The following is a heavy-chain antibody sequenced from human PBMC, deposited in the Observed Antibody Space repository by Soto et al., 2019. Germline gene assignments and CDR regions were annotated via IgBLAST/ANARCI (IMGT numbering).Heavy chain of an antibody. D-gene: IGHD6-13*01. Sequence: SETLSLTCTVSGAFISSYYWSWIRQPPGKGLERIGYVHYSGTTSYNPSLKSRVTILVDTSRNQFSLKLTSMTAADTAVYYCARGPRRAAAYYFDYWGQGTLVTVSS. CDR2: VHYSGTT. CDR3: ARGPRRAAAYYFDY. V-gene: IGHV4-59*01. J-gene: IGHJ4*02. CDR1: GAFISSYY.